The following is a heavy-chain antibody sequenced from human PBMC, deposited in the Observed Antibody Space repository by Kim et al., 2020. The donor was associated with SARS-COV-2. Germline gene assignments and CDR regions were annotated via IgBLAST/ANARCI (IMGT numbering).Heavy chain of an antibody. D-gene: IGHD3-10*01. Sequence: SRVTISVDTSKNQFSLKLSSVTAADTAVYYCARLTGGSGSYYYYYYGMDVWGQGTTVTVSS. CDR3: ARLTGGSGSYYYYYYGMDV. J-gene: IGHJ6*02. V-gene: IGHV4-59*08.